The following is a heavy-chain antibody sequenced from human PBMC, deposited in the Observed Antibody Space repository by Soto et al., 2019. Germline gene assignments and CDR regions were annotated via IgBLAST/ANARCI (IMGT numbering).Heavy chain of an antibody. Sequence: PSETLSLTCTVSGGSISSAGYYWNWIRQHPGKGLEWIGYIYYSGSTHYNPSLTSRITISVDTSKNQFSLNLSSVTAADMAVYYCASQRWLVQNYFDYWGQGILVTV. CDR1: GGSISSAGYY. J-gene: IGHJ4*02. CDR2: IYYSGST. CDR3: ASQRWLVQNYFDY. V-gene: IGHV4-31*03. D-gene: IGHD6-19*01.